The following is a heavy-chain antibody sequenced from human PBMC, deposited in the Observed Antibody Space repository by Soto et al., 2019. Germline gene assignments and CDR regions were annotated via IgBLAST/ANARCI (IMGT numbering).Heavy chain of an antibody. Sequence: VGSLRLSCTASGFTFISYAVSWVLQAPGKGLEWVAAISGSGSSTYYTDSVRGRFTISGDSSRNTLYLQMNSLRAEDTAVYYCAKACDYNRFYSYYYLDVWAKGPTVTVYS. J-gene: IGHJ6*03. CDR3: AKACDYNRFYSYYYLDV. D-gene: IGHD3-16*01. CDR1: GFTFISYA. CDR2: ISGSGSST. V-gene: IGHV3-23*01.